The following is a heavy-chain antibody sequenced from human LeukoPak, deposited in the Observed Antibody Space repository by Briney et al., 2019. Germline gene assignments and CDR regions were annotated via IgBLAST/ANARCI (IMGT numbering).Heavy chain of an antibody. V-gene: IGHV3-21*01. D-gene: IGHD3-22*01. J-gene: IGHJ4*02. CDR1: GFNFSLYS. CDR2: ISSSSSYI. Sequence: GGSLRLSCAVSGFNFSLYSMNWVRQAPGKGLEWVSSISSSSSYIYYADSVKGRFTISRDNAKNSLYLQMNSLRAEDTAVYYCARDVDYYDSSGYYYDYFDYWGQGTLVTVSS. CDR3: ARDVDYYDSSGYYYDYFDY.